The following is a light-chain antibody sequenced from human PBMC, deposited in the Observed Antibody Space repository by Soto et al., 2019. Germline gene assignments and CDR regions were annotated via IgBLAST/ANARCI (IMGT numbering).Light chain of an antibody. V-gene: IGKV3-20*01. Sequence: EIVLQQSPGTLSLSPGERATLSCRASQSVSSSYLAWYQQKPGQAPRLLIYGASSRATGIPDRFSGSGSGTDFTLTISRLEPEDFAVYYCQQYGSSRTVGNGNKVDIK. CDR3: QQYGSSRT. J-gene: IGKJ1*01. CDR1: QSVSSSY. CDR2: GAS.